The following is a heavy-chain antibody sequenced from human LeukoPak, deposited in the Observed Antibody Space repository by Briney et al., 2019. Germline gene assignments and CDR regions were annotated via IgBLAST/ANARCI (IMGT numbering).Heavy chain of an antibody. D-gene: IGHD2-2*02. CDR3: ARGGLPAAIGYYYYMDV. V-gene: IGHV3-48*03. CDR1: GFTFSSYE. CDR2: ISSSGSTI. Sequence: GGSLRLSCAASGFTFSSYEMNWVRQAPGKGLEWVSYISSSGSTIYYADSVKGRFTISRDNAKNSLYLQMNSLRAEDTAVYYCARGGLPAAIGYYYYMDVWGKGTTVTISS. J-gene: IGHJ6*03.